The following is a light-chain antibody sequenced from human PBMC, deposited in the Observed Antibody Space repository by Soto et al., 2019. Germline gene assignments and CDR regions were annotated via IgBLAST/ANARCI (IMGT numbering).Light chain of an antibody. CDR1: KIGSKS. J-gene: IGLJ3*02. V-gene: IGLV3-21*02. CDR3: QVWDSSSEHVV. Sequence: SYELTQPPSVSVAPGRTARISCGGEKIGSKSVHWYQQKAGQTPELVVYDDSDRPSGIPERFSGSNSGNTASLTITRVEGGDEADYYCQVWDSSSEHVVFGGGTKVTVL. CDR2: DDS.